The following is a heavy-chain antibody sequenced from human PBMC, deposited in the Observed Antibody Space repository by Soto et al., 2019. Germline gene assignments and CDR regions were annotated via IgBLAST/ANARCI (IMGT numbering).Heavy chain of an antibody. D-gene: IGHD6-13*01. CDR2: TYYRSKWYN. Sequence: PSQTLSLTCAISGDSVSSNSAAWNWIRKSQSRGLEWLGRTYYRSKWYNDYAVSVKSRITINPDTSKNQFSLQLNSVTPEDTAVYYCAREGVAVAGTIYYGMDVWGQGTTVTVSS. CDR1: GDSVSSNSAA. V-gene: IGHV6-1*01. CDR3: AREGVAVAGTIYYGMDV. J-gene: IGHJ6*02.